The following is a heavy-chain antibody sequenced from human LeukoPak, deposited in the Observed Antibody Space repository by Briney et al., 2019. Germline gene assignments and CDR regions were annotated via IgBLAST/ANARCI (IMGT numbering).Heavy chain of an antibody. CDR1: GGSISSSSHY. V-gene: IGHV4-39*01. CDR2: IYYSGST. J-gene: IGHJ4*02. CDR3: ARRITMVRGVIITYFDY. Sequence: SETLSLTCTVSGGSISSSSHYWVWIRQPPGKGLEWIGSIYYSGSTYYNPSLKSRVTISVDTSKNQFSLKLSSVTAADTAVYYCARRITMVRGVIITYFDYWGQGTLVTVSS. D-gene: IGHD3-10*01.